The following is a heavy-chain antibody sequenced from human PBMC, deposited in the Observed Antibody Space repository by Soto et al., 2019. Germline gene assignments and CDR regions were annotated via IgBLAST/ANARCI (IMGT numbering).Heavy chain of an antibody. V-gene: IGHV4-39*01. D-gene: IGHD4-17*01. J-gene: IGHJ4*02. CDR3: ARRPKSYGGKACYFDY. Sequence: SETLSLTCTVSGGSISSSSYYWGWIRQPPGKGLEWIGSIYYSGSTYYNPSLKSRVTISVDTSKNQFSLKLSSVTAADSAVYYCARRPKSYGGKACYFDYWGQGTLVTVSS. CDR1: GGSISSSSYY. CDR2: IYYSGST.